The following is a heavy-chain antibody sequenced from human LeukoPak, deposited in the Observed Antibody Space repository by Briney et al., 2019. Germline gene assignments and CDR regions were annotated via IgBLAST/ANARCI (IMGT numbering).Heavy chain of an antibody. CDR2: IWYDGSNK. D-gene: IGHD1-26*01. CDR1: GFTFSSYG. Sequence: GRSLRLSCAASGFTFSSYGMHWVRQAPGKGLEWVAVIWYDGSNKYYADSVKDRFTISRDNSKNTLYLQMNSLRAEDTAVYYCAGGGRQLDYWGQGTLVTVSS. J-gene: IGHJ4*02. CDR3: AGGGRQLDY. V-gene: IGHV3-33*01.